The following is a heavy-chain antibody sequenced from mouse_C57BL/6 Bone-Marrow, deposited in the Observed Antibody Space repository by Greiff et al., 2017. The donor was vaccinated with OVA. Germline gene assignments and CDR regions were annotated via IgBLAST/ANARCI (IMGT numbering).Heavy chain of an antibody. V-gene: IGHV1-55*01. CDR1: GYTFTSYW. D-gene: IGHD2-5*01. Sequence: QVQLQQPGAELVKPGASVKMSCKASGYTFTSYWITWVKQRPGQGLEWIGDIYPGSGSTNYNEKFKSKATLTADTSSSTASMQLRSLTSEDSAVYYCASSTYSNFSWFAYGGQGTLVTVSA. CDR3: ASSTYSNFSWFAY. CDR2: IYPGSGST. J-gene: IGHJ3*01.